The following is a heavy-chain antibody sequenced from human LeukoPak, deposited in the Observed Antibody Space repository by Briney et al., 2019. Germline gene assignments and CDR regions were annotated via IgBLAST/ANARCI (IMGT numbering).Heavy chain of an antibody. CDR3: ARMAYCTNDVCYGFDY. CDR2: INHSGST. D-gene: IGHD2-8*01. Sequence: SETLSLTCAVYGGSFSGYYWSWIRQPPRKGLEWIGEINHSGSTNYNPSLKSRVTISVDTSKNQFSLKLSSVTAADTAVYYCARMAYCTNDVCYGFDYWGQGTLVTVSS. V-gene: IGHV4-34*01. J-gene: IGHJ4*02. CDR1: GGSFSGYY.